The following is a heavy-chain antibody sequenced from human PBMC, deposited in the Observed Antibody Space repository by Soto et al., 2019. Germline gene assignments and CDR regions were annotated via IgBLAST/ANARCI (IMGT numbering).Heavy chain of an antibody. CDR3: ATIVGANDY. CDR2: XYXXXSX. V-gene: IGHV4-4*07. CDR1: GGSIYTYS. Sequence: SETLSLTCTVSGGSIYTYSWTWLRQPTGXGLEXIXPXYXXXSXXXXPSLKSRVSMSVGTSKNQFALKLNSVPAADTAVYYPATIVGANDYWGQGALVTVYS. D-gene: IGHD1-26*01. J-gene: IGHJ4*02.